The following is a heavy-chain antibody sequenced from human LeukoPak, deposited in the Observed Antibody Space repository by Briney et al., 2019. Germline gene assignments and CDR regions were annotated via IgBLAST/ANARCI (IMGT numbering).Heavy chain of an antibody. CDR2: IYYSGST. Sequence: SETLSLTCTVSGGSISSYYWSWIRQPPGKGLEWIGYIYYSGSTNYNPSLKSRVTISVDTSKNQFSLKLSSVTAADTAVYYCARDIVYADYRDAFDIWGQGTIVTVSS. V-gene: IGHV4-59*01. CDR1: GGSISSYY. D-gene: IGHD4-17*01. CDR3: ARDIVYADYRDAFDI. J-gene: IGHJ3*02.